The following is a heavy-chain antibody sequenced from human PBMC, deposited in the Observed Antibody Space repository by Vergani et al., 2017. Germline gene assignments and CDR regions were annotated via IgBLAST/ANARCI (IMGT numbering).Heavy chain of an antibody. D-gene: IGHD2-8*01. Sequence: EVQLLESGGGLVQTGGSLRLSCAASGFTFSTYAMSWVRQAPGKGLEWVSVISGSGGTTDYADSVKGRFTISRDNSKNTLYLQMTSLRVEDTALYYCVKGGCRNAFDIWGQGTMVTVSS. J-gene: IGHJ3*02. CDR3: VKGGCRNAFDI. CDR2: ISGSGGTT. CDR1: GFTFSTYA. V-gene: IGHV3-23*01.